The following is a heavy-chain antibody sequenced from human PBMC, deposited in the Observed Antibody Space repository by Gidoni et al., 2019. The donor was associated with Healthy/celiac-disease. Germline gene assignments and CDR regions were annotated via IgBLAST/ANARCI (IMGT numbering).Heavy chain of an antibody. D-gene: IGHD2-21*01. V-gene: IGHV3-7*05. Sequence: EVQLVESGGGLVQPGGSLILSCAASGFPFSCSWLSWVRQAPGKGLEWVANRKQDGSEKYYVDSVKGRFTISRDNAKNSLYLQMNSLRAEDTAVYYCAREGTYCGGDCYSGWFDPWGQGTLVTVSS. CDR2: RKQDGSEK. CDR1: GFPFSCSW. CDR3: AREGTYCGGDCYSGWFDP. J-gene: IGHJ5*02.